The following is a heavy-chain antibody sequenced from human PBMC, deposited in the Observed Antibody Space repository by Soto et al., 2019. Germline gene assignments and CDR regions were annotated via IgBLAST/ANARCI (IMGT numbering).Heavy chain of an antibody. D-gene: IGHD6-6*01. CDR2: IYYSGST. J-gene: IGHJ6*03. CDR3: ARVLVAARRYYYYYMDV. V-gene: IGHV4-59*01. CDR1: GGSISSYY. Sequence: PSETLSLTCTVSGGSISSYYWSWIRQPPGKGLEWIGYIYYSGSTNYNPSLKSRVTISVDTSKNQFSLKLSSVTAADTAVYYCARVLVAARRYYYYYMDVWAKGPRSPSP.